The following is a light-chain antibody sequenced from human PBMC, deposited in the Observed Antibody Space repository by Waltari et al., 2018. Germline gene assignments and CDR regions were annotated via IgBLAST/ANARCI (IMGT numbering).Light chain of an antibody. CDR2: GAT. J-gene: IGKJ1*01. Sequence: VVLTQSPTTVSVSPGERATLSCRASQSVTGNNLAWYQQKHGQTPRLLIYGATTRASGIPDRFSGSGSGTEFTLIISRLEAEDLADYYCQQYGTSSWTFGQRTRVEFK. CDR1: QSVTGNN. CDR3: QQYGTSSWT. V-gene: IGKV3-20*01.